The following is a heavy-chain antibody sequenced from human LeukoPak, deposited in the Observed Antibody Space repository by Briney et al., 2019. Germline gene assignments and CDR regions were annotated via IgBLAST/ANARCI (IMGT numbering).Heavy chain of an antibody. CDR1: GFTFSSYA. CDR2: ISGSGAST. J-gene: IGHJ6*02. V-gene: IGHV3-23*01. CDR3: AKSEQWLPSKLHYYYYGMDV. Sequence: GGSLRLSCAVSGFTFSSYAMSWVRQAPGKGLEWVSAISGSGASTYYADSVRGRFTISRDNSKNTLYLQMNSLRAEDTAVYYCAKSEQWLPSKLHYYYYGMDVWGQGTTVTVSS. D-gene: IGHD6-19*01.